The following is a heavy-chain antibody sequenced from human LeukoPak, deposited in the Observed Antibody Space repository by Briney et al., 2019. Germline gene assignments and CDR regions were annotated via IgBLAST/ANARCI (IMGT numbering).Heavy chain of an antibody. CDR1: GYTFTSFY. J-gene: IGHJ3*02. V-gene: IGHV1-46*01. Sequence: GASVKVSCKASGYTFTSFYIHWVRQAPGQGLEWVGRINPGGDDIHLKQRFEGRVTMTRDMSTSTVYMELSGLTSEDTAVYYCAREGSVAAAGTVGAFDIWGQGTMVTVSS. D-gene: IGHD6-13*01. CDR3: AREGSVAAAGTVGAFDI. CDR2: INPGGDDI.